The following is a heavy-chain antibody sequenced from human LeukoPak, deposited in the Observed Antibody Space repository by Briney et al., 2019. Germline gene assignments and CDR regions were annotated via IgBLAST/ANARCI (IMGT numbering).Heavy chain of an antibody. J-gene: IGHJ4*02. CDR2: IYHSGST. V-gene: IGHV4-38-2*01. CDR1: GYSLSSGYY. CDR3: ARSQDGLFDY. Sequence: SETLSLTCAVSGYSLSSGYYWGWSRPPPGKGREGIGSIYHSGSTYYNPSLKRRVTISVDTSKNQFSLKLSSVTAADTAVYYCARSQDGLFDYWGQGTLVTVSS.